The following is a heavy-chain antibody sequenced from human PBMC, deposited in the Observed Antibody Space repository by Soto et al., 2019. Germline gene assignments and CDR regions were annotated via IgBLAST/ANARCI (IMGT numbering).Heavy chain of an antibody. Sequence: GASVKVSCKASGYTFTSYGISWVRQAPGQGLEWMGWISAYNGNTNYAQKLQGRVTMTTDTSTSTAYMELRSLRSDDTAVYYCARDRASYYDSSYFDYWGQGTLVTVT. D-gene: IGHD3-22*01. V-gene: IGHV1-18*04. CDR1: GYTFTSYG. CDR2: ISAYNGNT. CDR3: ARDRASYYDSSYFDY. J-gene: IGHJ4*02.